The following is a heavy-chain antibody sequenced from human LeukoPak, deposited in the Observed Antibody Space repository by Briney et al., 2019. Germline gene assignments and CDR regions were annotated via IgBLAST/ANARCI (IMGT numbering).Heavy chain of an antibody. Sequence: PSETLSLTCTVSGGSISSSSYYWSWIRQPPGKGLEWIGEINHSGSTNYNPSLKSRVTISVDTSKNQFSLKLSSVTAADTAVYYCARGGLGCCSSTSCPPWGQGTLVTVSS. D-gene: IGHD2-2*01. V-gene: IGHV4-39*07. CDR1: GGSISSSSYY. CDR2: INHSGST. J-gene: IGHJ5*02. CDR3: ARGGLGCCSSTSCPP.